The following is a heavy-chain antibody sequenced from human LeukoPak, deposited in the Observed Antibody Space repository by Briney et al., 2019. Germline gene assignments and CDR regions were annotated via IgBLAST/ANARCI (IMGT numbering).Heavy chain of an antibody. CDR3: AKSMSGPNDY. V-gene: IGHV3-74*01. D-gene: IGHD3-3*01. CDR1: GFNFNTYT. J-gene: IGHJ4*02. Sequence: GGSLRLSCAASGFNFNTYTMNWVRQAPGKGLVWVSRITPDGSGTDYADSVKGRFTISRDNAKNTLYLQMNSLRVEDTAVYYCAKSMSGPNDYWGQGTLVTVSS. CDR2: ITPDGSGT.